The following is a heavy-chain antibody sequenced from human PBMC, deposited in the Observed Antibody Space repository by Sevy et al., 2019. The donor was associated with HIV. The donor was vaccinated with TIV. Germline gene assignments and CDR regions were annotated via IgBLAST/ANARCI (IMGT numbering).Heavy chain of an antibody. CDR3: ARDPPSYYDYRSGYHDY. CDR1: GFTFDDYG. J-gene: IGHJ4*02. V-gene: IGHV3-20*04. D-gene: IGHD3-3*01. CDR2: INWKGGST. Sequence: GGSLRLSCAASGFTFDDYGMSWVRQVPGKGPEWVSGINWKGGSTGYADSVKGRFTISRENAKNSLYLQMKSLRAEDTALYYCARDPPSYYDYRSGYHDYWGQGIRVTVSS.